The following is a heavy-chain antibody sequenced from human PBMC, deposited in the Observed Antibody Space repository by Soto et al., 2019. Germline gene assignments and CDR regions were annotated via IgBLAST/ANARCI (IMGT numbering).Heavy chain of an antibody. Sequence: GGFLRLSCAASGFTFSSYAMSWVRQAPGKGVEWVSAISGSGGSTYYADSVKGRFTISRDNSKNTLYLQMNSLRAEDTAVYYSAKALRYYDSSGTGDYWGQGTLVTVSS. V-gene: IGHV3-23*01. D-gene: IGHD3-22*01. CDR2: ISGSGGST. J-gene: IGHJ4*02. CDR1: GFTFSSYA. CDR3: AKALRYYDSSGTGDY.